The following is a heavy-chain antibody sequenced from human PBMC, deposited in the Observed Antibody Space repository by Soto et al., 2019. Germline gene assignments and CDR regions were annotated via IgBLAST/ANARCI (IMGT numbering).Heavy chain of an antibody. V-gene: IGHV3-48*03. CDR2: ISSSGSTL. J-gene: IGHJ4*02. D-gene: IGHD2-21*02. CDR3: ARDPGDFLDY. CDR1: GFTFSNYE. Sequence: EVQLVESGGDLVQPGGSLRLSCAASGFTFSNYEMNWVRQAPGKGLEWVSYISSSGSTLYYANSVKGRVTISRDNAKSSLYLQMNSLRADDTAVYYCARDPGDFLDYWGQGTLVTVSS.